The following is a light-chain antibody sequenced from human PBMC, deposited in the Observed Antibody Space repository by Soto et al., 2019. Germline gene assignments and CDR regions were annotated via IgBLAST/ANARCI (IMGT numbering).Light chain of an antibody. Sequence: QSVLTQPPSASGTPGQRVTISCSGSSSNIGSNYVYWYQQLPGTAPKLLIYRNNQRPSGVPDRFSGSKSGTSASLAISGPRSEDEADYYCAAWDDSLSVWVFGGGTQLTVL. J-gene: IGLJ3*02. CDR3: AAWDDSLSVWV. V-gene: IGLV1-47*01. CDR2: RNN. CDR1: SSNIGSNY.